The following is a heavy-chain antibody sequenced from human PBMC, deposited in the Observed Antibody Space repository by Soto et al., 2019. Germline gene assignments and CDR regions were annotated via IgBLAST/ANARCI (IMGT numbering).Heavy chain of an antibody. CDR3: ARGGTYYDFWSGYYYFDY. CDR2: IYYSGST. J-gene: IGHJ4*02. D-gene: IGHD3-3*01. V-gene: IGHV4-39*07. Sequence: SETLSLTCTVSGGSISSSSYYWGWIRQPPGKGLEWIGSIYYSGSTYYNPSLKSRATISVDTSKNQFSLKLSSVTAADTAVYYCARGGTYYDFWSGYYYFDYWGQGTLVTVSS. CDR1: GGSISSSSYY.